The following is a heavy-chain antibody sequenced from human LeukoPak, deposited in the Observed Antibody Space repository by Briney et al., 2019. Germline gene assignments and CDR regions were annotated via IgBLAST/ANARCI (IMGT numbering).Heavy chain of an antibody. D-gene: IGHD3-22*01. J-gene: IGHJ3*02. CDR3: AREYYDSSGTKYALDI. V-gene: IGHV1-2*02. CDR1: GYTFTDYY. CDR2: IDPDSGGT. Sequence: GASVKVSCKASGYTFTDYYIHWVRQAPGQGLEWMGCIDPDSGGTKYAQKFQGRVTMTRDTSISTSYMEMSSLRSDDTAVYYCAREYYDSSGTKYALDIWGQGPTVTVSS.